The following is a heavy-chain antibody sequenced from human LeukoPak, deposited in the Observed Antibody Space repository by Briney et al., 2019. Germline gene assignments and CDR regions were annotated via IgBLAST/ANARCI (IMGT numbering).Heavy chain of an antibody. D-gene: IGHD6-19*01. Sequence: SVKVSCKASGGTFSSYTITWVRQAPGQGLEGMGGIIPIFGTANYAQKFQGRVTITADESTRTAYMELSSLRSEDTAVYYCAREYTGVAGPDLPLVYWGQGTLVTVSS. CDR3: AREYTGVAGPDLPLVY. CDR1: GGTFSSYT. J-gene: IGHJ4*02. CDR2: IIPIFGTA. V-gene: IGHV1-69*13.